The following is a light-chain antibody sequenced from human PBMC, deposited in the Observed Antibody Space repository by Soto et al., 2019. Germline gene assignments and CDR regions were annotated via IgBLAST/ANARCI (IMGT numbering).Light chain of an antibody. CDR2: DVS. CDR3: SSYTSSSPYV. CDR1: SSDVGGYNY. V-gene: IGLV2-14*01. J-gene: IGLJ1*01. Sequence: QSVLTQPASVSGSPGQSITISCPGTSSDVGGYNYVSWYQQHPGKAPKLMIYDVSNRPSGVSNRFSGSKSGNTASLTISGLQAEDEADYYCSSYTSSSPYVFGTGTKLTVL.